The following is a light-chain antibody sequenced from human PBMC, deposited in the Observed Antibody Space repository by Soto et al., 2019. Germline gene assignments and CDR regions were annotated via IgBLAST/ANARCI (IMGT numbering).Light chain of an antibody. V-gene: IGKV3-20*01. J-gene: IGKJ5*01. Sequence: EIVLTQSPATLSLSPGERATLSCRASQSVSSYLAWYQQKPGQAPRLLIFGASSRATGIPDRFSGSGSGTDFTLTITRLAREDFAVYYCQQYGNSPKTFGQGTRLEIK. CDR1: QSVSSY. CDR3: QQYGNSPKT. CDR2: GAS.